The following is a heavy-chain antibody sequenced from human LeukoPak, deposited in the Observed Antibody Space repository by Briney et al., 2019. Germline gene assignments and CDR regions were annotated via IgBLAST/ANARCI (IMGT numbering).Heavy chain of an antibody. CDR3: ARDRSSYEYYFDH. CDR1: GFIFSNYA. D-gene: IGHD5-12*01. J-gene: IGHJ4*02. CDR2: ISYDGSNK. Sequence: GGSLRLSCAASGFIFSNYAMHGVRQAPGKGLEWVAVISYDGSNKYYADSVKGRFTISRDNSKNTLYLQMNSLRAEDTAVFYCARDRSSYEYYFDHWGQGTLVTVSS. V-gene: IGHV3-30-3*01.